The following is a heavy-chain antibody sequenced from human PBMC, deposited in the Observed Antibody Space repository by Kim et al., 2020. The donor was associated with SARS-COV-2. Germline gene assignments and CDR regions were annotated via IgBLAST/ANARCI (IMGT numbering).Heavy chain of an antibody. CDR2: IYTSENT. J-gene: IGHJ4*02. Sequence: SETLSLTCTVSGGSISSYYWSWIRLPAGKGLEWIGRIYTSENTNYNPSLRSRVCMSIDTSKNHFSLNVSSGTAADTSIYYCAREAGGDAYRGLDFWGQGTLVTVSS. CDR3: AREAGGDAYRGLDF. CDR1: GGSISSYY. D-gene: IGHD2-21*01. V-gene: IGHV4-4*07.